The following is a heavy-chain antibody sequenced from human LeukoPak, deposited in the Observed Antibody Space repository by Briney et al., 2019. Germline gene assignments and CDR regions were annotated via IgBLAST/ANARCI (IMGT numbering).Heavy chain of an antibody. CDR3: AREWWGYDVLTGDNWFDP. J-gene: IGHJ5*02. D-gene: IGHD3-9*01. CDR1: GYPFTTYG. V-gene: IGHV1-18*01. Sequence: ASVKVSCKASGYPFTTYGINWVRQAPGQGLEWMGWINTYNGDTNYAQKFQGRVTMTTDTSTSTVYIEMRSLTSDDTAAYYCAREWWGYDVLTGDNWFDPWGQGTLVTVSS. CDR2: INTYNGDT.